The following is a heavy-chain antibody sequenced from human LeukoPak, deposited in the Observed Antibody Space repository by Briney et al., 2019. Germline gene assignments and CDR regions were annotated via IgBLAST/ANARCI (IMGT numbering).Heavy chain of an antibody. D-gene: IGHD1-26*01. Sequence: ASVKVSCKASGYTFTSYDINWVRQAPGQGLEWMGWMNPNSGNTGYAQKFQGRVTMTRNTSISTAYMELSSLRSEDTAVYYCARGQRGATKTNGGIFAYWGQGTLVTVSS. J-gene: IGHJ4*02. CDR1: GYTFTSYD. CDR3: ARGQRGATKTNGGIFAY. CDR2: MNPNSGNT. V-gene: IGHV1-8*01.